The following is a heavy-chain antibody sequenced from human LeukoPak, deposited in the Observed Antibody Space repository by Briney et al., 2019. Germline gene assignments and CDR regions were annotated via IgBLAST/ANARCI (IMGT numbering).Heavy chain of an antibody. CDR1: GSTLSSYW. Sequence: PGGSLRHSCAAPGSTLSSYWMHWVRHTPGKGLVWVSRINSDGSSTYYADSVKGRFTISRDNAKNTLYLQMNSLRAEDTAVYYCARRDYFDYWGQGTLVTVSS. V-gene: IGHV3-74*01. CDR2: INSDGSST. J-gene: IGHJ4*02. CDR3: ARRDYFDY.